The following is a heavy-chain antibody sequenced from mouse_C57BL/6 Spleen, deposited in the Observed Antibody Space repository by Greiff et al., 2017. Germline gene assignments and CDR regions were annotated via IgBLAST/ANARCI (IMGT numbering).Heavy chain of an antibody. Sequence: VQLQQSGPELVKPGASVKIPCKASGYTFTDYNMDWVKQSHGKSLEWIGDINPNNGGTIYNQKFKGKATLTVDKSSSTAYMELRSLTSEDTAVYYCARRDYYYGSSYVWFAYWGQGTLVTVSA. CDR3: ARRDYYYGSSYVWFAY. D-gene: IGHD1-1*01. V-gene: IGHV1-18*01. CDR1: GYTFTDYN. J-gene: IGHJ3*01. CDR2: INPNNGGT.